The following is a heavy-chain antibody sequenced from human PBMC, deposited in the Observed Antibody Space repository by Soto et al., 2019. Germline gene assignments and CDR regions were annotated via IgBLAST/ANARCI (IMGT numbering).Heavy chain of an antibody. D-gene: IGHD2-2*01. V-gene: IGHV3-30*18. Sequence: QVQLVESGGGVVQPGRSLRLSCAVSGFTFSGFGIHWVRQAPGKGLEWVAVFSYDGTSKYYADSVKGRFTISRDTSKNTLSLQMDSLRVEDTAIYYCAKGKYAEASFDYWGQGALVTVSS. CDR2: FSYDGTSK. CDR3: AKGKYAEASFDY. J-gene: IGHJ4*02. CDR1: GFTFSGFG.